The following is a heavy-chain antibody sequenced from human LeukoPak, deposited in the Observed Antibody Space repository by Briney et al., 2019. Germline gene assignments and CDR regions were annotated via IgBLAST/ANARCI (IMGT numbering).Heavy chain of an antibody. J-gene: IGHJ6*02. D-gene: IGHD3-10*01. Sequence: GGSLRLSCAASGFTFSRYDMHWVRQAPGKGVEWVSAIDSAGDTYYPSSVKGRFTISRENAKNSLYLQMNTLTAGDTAVYYCARNFGSGTYRYYYYGMDVWGQGTTVTVSS. CDR3: ARNFGSGTYRYYYYGMDV. CDR1: GFTFSRYD. CDR2: IDSAGDT. V-gene: IGHV3-13*01.